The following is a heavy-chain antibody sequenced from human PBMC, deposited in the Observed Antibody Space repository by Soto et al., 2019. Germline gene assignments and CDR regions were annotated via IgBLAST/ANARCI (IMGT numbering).Heavy chain of an antibody. V-gene: IGHV3-23*01. Sequence: GGSLRLSCAASGFTFSSYAMSWVRQAPGKGLEWVSAISGSGGSTYYADSVKGRFTISRDNSKNTLYLQMNSLRAEDTAVYYFAKDLPSSSWYNYYYGMDVWGQGTTVTVSS. CDR1: GFTFSSYA. D-gene: IGHD6-13*01. J-gene: IGHJ6*02. CDR3: AKDLPSSSWYNYYYGMDV. CDR2: ISGSGGST.